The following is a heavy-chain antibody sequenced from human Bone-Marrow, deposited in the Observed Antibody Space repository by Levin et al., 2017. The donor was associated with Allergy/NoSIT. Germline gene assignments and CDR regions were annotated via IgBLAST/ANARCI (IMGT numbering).Heavy chain of an antibody. CDR3: ARLEFGGNSGYFDL. D-gene: IGHD4-23*01. J-gene: IGHJ2*01. V-gene: IGHV4-30-2*01. Sequence: LRLSCAVSGGSISSGTYSWSWIRQPPGTGLEWIGYIYHGESTYYNSSLKSRVTISIDRSKNYFSLKLTSVTAADTAVYYCARLEFGGNSGYFDLWGRGTLVTVSS. CDR1: GGSISSGTYS. CDR2: IYHGEST.